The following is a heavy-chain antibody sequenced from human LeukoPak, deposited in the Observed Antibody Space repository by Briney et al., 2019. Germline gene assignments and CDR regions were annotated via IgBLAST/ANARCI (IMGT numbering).Heavy chain of an antibody. Sequence: GGSLRLSCAASGFTFSNYWMHWVRQAPGKGLVWVSRINSDGSSTSYADSVKGRFTISRDNAKNTLYLQMNSLRAEDTAVYYCARVALWFGELSSSWFDPWGQGTLVTVSS. CDR1: GFTFSNYW. J-gene: IGHJ5*02. CDR2: INSDGSST. D-gene: IGHD3-10*01. CDR3: ARVALWFGELSSSWFDP. V-gene: IGHV3-74*01.